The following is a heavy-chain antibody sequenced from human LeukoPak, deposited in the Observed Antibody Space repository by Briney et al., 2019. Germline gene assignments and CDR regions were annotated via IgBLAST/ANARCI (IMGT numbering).Heavy chain of an antibody. J-gene: IGHJ5*02. CDR1: GFSLNTSGVG. D-gene: IGHD5-18*01. Sequence: SGPTLVKPTQTLTLTCTFSGFSLNTSGVGVGWIRQPPGKALEWLGLIYWDDDDRYSPSLKSRLTITKDTSKNQVVLTMTNMDPEDTATYYCAHREASSRGYSYSNWFDPWGQGTLVTVSS. CDR3: AHREASSRGYSYSNWFDP. CDR2: IYWDDDD. V-gene: IGHV2-5*02.